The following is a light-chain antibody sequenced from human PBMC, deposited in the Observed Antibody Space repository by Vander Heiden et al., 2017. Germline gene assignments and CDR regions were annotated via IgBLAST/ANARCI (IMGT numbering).Light chain of an antibody. J-gene: IGKJ4*01. CDR2: AAS. CDR1: QSISTY. Sequence: NQMTESPSSLPASLGDIVTITCRASQSISTYLNWYQQKPGKAPKLLIYAASNLQSWVPSRFSGSGSETEFTLDISSLLPEDFATYFCQQSYSTPLTFGGGTKVEIK. CDR3: QQSYSTPLT. V-gene: IGKV1-39*01.